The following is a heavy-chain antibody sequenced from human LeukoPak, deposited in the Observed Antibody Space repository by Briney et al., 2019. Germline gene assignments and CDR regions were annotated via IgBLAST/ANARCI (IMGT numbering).Heavy chain of an antibody. D-gene: IGHD2-8*02. CDR2: INPSGDT. V-gene: IGHV4-61*02. J-gene: IGHJ2*01. CDR1: GASISSGNYY. CDR3: ARGYNTGWYFDP. Sequence: PSQTLSLTCTVSGASISSGNYYWSWIRQPAGKGLEWIGRINPSGDTNYNPSLKSRVTFSIETSKNQFSLKLNSVTAADTAMYFCARGYNTGWYFDPWGRGTLVTVSP.